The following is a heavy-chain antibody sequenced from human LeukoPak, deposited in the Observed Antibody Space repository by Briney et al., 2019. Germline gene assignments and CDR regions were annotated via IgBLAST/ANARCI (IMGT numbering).Heavy chain of an antibody. CDR3: ARDVIVVVAADAYNWFDP. V-gene: IGHV4-39*02. J-gene: IGHJ5*02. Sequence: SQTLSLTCTVSGGSISSRCYYWGWIRQPPGNGLEWIGSIYYSGSTYYNPRLKSRVTISVDRSNNHFSLKLSSVTAADTAVYYCARDVIVVVAADAYNWFDPWGQGTLVTVSS. CDR1: GGSISSRCYY. D-gene: IGHD2-15*01. CDR2: IYYSGST.